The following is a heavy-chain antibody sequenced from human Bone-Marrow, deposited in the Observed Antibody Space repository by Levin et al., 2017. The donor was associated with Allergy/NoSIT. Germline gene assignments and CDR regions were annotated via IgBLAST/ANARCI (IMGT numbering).Heavy chain of an antibody. CDR1: ADSIFSDF. D-gene: IGHD5-18*01. CDR2: ISFSGFT. Sequence: SETLSLTCSVSADSIFSDFWTWIRQPPGKGLEWIGYISFSGFTKYNPSLTSRVTISVDTSKSQFSLKLSSVTTADTAVYYCARISRRGNSFGYFDSWGQGNLVTVSS. CDR3: ARISRRGNSFGYFDS. V-gene: IGHV4-59*01. J-gene: IGHJ4*02.